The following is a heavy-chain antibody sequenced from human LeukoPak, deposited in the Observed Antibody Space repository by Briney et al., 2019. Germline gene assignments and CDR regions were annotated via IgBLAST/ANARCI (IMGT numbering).Heavy chain of an antibody. CDR2: NYSGGST. V-gene: IGHV3-53*01. Sequence: GGSLRLSCAASGFTVRNNYVSWVRQAPGKGLEWVSFNYSGGSTHYADSVKGRFTISRDNSKNTVYLQMNSLRAEDTAVYYCARDYDYIWGSYFGYWGQGTLVTVSS. J-gene: IGHJ4*02. CDR3: ARDYDYIWGSYFGY. D-gene: IGHD3-16*01. CDR1: GFTVRNNY.